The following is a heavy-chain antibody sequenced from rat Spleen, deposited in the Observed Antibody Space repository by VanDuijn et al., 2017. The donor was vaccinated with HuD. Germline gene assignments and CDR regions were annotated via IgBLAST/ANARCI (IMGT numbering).Heavy chain of an antibody. CDR2: ITNTGGST. V-gene: IGHV5-31*01. D-gene: IGHD1-2*01. Sequence: EVKLVESGGGLVQPGRSLKLSCAASGFNFNDYWMGWVRQAPGKGLEWVASITNTGGSTYYPDSVKGRFTISRDDAQNILYLQMNSLRSEDTASYYCARQDDYSSYIYAPFDYWGQGVMVTVSS. CDR1: GFNFNDYW. CDR3: ARQDDYSSYIYAPFDY. J-gene: IGHJ2*01.